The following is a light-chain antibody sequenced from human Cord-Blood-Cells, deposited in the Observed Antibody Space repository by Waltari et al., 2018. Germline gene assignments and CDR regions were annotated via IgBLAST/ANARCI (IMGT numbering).Light chain of an antibody. CDR2: EGS. V-gene: IGLV2-23*01. Sequence: QSALTQPASVSGSPGQSITISCTGTSSDVGSYNLVSWYQQHPGKAPKLLIYEGSKRPSGVSNPFSGSKSGNTASLTISGLQADDEADYYCCSYAGSSTLVFGGGTKLTVL. J-gene: IGLJ3*02. CDR3: CSYAGSSTLV. CDR1: SSDVGSYNL.